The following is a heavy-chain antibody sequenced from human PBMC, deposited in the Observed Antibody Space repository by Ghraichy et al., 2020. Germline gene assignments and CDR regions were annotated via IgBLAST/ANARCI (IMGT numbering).Heavy chain of an antibody. CDR3: GKTASGSYLFDH. J-gene: IGHJ4*02. Sequence: GGSLRLSCTASGFTFGSFAMTWVRQAPGKGLEWVSAISGGSSYTYYADSVKGRFTISRDNSKNTLYLQMNSLRAGDTAVYYCGKTASGSYLFDHWGQGTLVTVSS. CDR1: GFTFGSFA. D-gene: IGHD3-10*01. V-gene: IGHV3-23*01. CDR2: ISGGSSYT.